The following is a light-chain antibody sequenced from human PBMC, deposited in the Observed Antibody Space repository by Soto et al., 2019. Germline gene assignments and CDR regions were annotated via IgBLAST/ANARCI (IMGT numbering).Light chain of an antibody. J-gene: IGKJ2*04. CDR2: AAS. CDR1: QRITNS. Sequence: DIQMTQSPSSLSASVGDRVTIPCRASQRITNSLNWYQQKPGRAPNLLIYAASSLQRGAPSRFSGSGSGTDFTLPTSSLQADDVAHSYRQLLFRPPCSFG. CDR3: QLLFRPPCS. V-gene: IGKV1-39*01.